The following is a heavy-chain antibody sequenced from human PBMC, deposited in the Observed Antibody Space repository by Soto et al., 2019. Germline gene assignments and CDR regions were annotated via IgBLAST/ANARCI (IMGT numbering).Heavy chain of an antibody. Sequence: LVESGGGLVQPGGSLRLSCEASGLTFSTYGFNWVRQAPGKGLEWVSYITSSTTIYYADSVRGRFNTSRDNAKNSLYLQMNSLRDEDTAVYYCARQRNGAGDVWGQGTTVTVSS. V-gene: IGHV3-48*02. CDR3: ARQRNGAGDV. D-gene: IGHD1-1*01. CDR2: ITSSTTI. CDR1: GLTFSTYG. J-gene: IGHJ6*02.